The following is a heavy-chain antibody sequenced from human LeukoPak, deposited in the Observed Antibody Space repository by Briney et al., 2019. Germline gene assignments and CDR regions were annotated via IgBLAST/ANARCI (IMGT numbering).Heavy chain of an antibody. Sequence: GGSLRLSCTASGFTFSNAWMSWVRQAPGKGPEWVSSISSSRDSDYTNYADSVKGRFTISRDNAKNSLYLQMSSLRAEDTAVYYCARGASDFDYWGQGTLVTVSS. CDR1: GFTFSNAW. J-gene: IGHJ4*02. D-gene: IGHD4/OR15-4a*01. CDR2: ISSSRDSDYT. CDR3: ARGASDFDY. V-gene: IGHV3-11*03.